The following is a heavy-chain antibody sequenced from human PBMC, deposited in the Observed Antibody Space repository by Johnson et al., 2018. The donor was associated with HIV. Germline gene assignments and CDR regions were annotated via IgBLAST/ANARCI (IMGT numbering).Heavy chain of an antibody. Sequence: VQLVESGGGLVQPGGSLRLSCAASGFTFSSFAMHWVRQAPGKGLEWVSGINWNGGSTGYADSVKGRFTISRDNAKNSLYLQMNSLRAEDTALYYCAKSSSAYAFDIWGQGTMVTVSS. CDR2: INWNGGST. V-gene: IGHV3-20*04. CDR3: AKSSSAYAFDI. J-gene: IGHJ3*02. CDR1: GFTFSSFA. D-gene: IGHD6-13*01.